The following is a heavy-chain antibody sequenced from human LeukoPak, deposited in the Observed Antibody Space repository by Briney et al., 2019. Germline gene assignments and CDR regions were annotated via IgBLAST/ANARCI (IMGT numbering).Heavy chain of an antibody. Sequence: PGGTLRLSCAASGFTFSSYGMSWVRQAPGKGLEWVSAISGSGGSTYYADSVKGRFTISRDNSKNTLYLQMNSLRAEDTAVYYCARDLLWFGELYEPSSPRGGGEAFDIWGQGTMVTVSS. J-gene: IGHJ3*02. D-gene: IGHD3-10*01. V-gene: IGHV3-23*01. CDR2: ISGSGGST. CDR3: ARDLLWFGELYEPSSPRGGGEAFDI. CDR1: GFTFSSYG.